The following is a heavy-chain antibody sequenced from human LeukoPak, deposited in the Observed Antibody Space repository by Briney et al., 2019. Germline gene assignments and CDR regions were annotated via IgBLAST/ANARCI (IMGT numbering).Heavy chain of an antibody. CDR1: GYTFTGYY. CDR3: ASLDKGNDVVFDY. V-gene: IGHV1-2*02. J-gene: IGHJ4*02. D-gene: IGHD1-1*01. Sequence: ASVKVSCNASGYTFTGYYMHWVRQAPGQGLEWMGWINPNSGGTNYAQKFQGRVTMTRDTSISTAYMELSRLRSDDTAVYYCASLDKGNDVVFDYWGQGTLVTVSS. CDR2: INPNSGGT.